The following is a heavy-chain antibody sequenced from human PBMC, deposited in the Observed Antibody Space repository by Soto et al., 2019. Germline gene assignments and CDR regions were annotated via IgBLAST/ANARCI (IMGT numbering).Heavy chain of an antibody. Sequence: GGSLRLSCAASGFTFSSYAMSWVRQAPGKGLEWVSAISGSGGSTYYADSVKGRFTISRDNSKNTLYLQMNSLRAEDTAVYYCAKYGGRYFDLLNYGMDVWGQGTTVTVSS. J-gene: IGHJ6*02. CDR1: GFTFSSYA. CDR2: ISGSGGST. V-gene: IGHV3-23*01. CDR3: AKYGGRYFDLLNYGMDV. D-gene: IGHD3-9*01.